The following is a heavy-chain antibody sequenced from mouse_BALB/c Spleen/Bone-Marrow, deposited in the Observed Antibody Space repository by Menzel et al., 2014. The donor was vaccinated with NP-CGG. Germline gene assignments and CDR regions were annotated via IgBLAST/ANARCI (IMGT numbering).Heavy chain of an antibody. D-gene: IGHD2-4*01. CDR2: IYPGDGDT. CDR3: ARTTMITTGGYYAMDY. J-gene: IGHJ4*01. V-gene: IGHV1-87*01. Sequence: VQLVESGAELARPGASVKLSCKASGYTLTSYWVQWVKQRPGQGLEWIGAIYPGDGDTRYTQKFKGKATLTADKPSSTAYMQLSSLASEDSAVYYCARTTMITTGGYYAMDYWGQGTSVTVSS. CDR1: GYTLTSYW.